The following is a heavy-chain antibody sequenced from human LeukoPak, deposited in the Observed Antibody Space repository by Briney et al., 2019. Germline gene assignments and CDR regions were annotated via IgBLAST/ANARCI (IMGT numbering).Heavy chain of an antibody. V-gene: IGHV3-7*01. Sequence: GGSLRLSCAASGFTFSDYRMNWVRQAPGKGLEWVANIKQDGSEKFYVDSVKGRFTISRDNAKNSLFLQMNSLRAEDTAVYYCARDLYSGSYPDYWGQGTLVTVSS. CDR2: IKQDGSEK. J-gene: IGHJ4*02. D-gene: IGHD1-26*01. CDR3: ARDLYSGSYPDY. CDR1: GFTFSDYR.